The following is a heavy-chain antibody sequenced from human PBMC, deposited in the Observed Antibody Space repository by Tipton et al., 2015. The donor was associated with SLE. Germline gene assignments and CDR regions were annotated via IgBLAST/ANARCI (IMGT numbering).Heavy chain of an antibody. Sequence: TLSLTCAVYGGSFSGYYWSWIRQPPGKGLEWIGEINHSGSTNYNPSLESRVTISVDTSKNQFSLKLSSVTAADTALYYCARGRPSDYIWVYSGWVFDYWGQGTLATVSS. D-gene: IGHD3-16*01. CDR1: GGSFSGYY. CDR3: ARGRPSDYIWVYSGWVFDY. CDR2: INHSGST. V-gene: IGHV4-34*01. J-gene: IGHJ4*02.